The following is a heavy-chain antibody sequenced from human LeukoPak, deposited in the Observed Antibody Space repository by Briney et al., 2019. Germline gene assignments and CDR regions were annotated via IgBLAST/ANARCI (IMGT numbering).Heavy chain of an antibody. CDR3: AKAPAHCGDLLQYFDL. CDR1: GFTFDDYA. V-gene: IGHV3-9*01. J-gene: IGHJ5*02. CDR2: ISWNSGSI. Sequence: GRSLRLSCAASGFTFDDYAMHWVRQAPGKGLEWVSGISWNSGSIGYADSVKGRFTISRDNAKNSLYLQMNSLRAEDTALYYCAKAPAHCGDLLQYFDLWGQGTLVTVSS. D-gene: IGHD4-17*01.